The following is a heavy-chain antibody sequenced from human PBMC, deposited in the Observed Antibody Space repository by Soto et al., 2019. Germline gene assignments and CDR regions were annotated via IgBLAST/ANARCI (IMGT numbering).Heavy chain of an antibody. V-gene: IGHV3-30-3*01. CDR1: GFTFRSYA. D-gene: IGHD3-16*02. CDR3: ARDRLSPTKTYYDYVWGSYRPSPPLY. Sequence: GGSLRLSCAASGFTFRSYAMHWVRQAPGKGLEWVAVISYDGSNKYYADSVKGRFTISRDNSKNTLYLQMNSLRAEDTAVYYCARDRLSPTKTYYDYVWGSYRPSPPLYWGQGTLVTVSS. J-gene: IGHJ4*02. CDR2: ISYDGSNK.